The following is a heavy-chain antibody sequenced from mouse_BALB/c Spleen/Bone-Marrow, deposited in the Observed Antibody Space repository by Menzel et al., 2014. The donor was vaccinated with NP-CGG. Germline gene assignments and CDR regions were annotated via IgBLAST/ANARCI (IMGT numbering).Heavy chain of an antibody. CDR2: ISSGGSYT. V-gene: IGHV5-6*01. D-gene: IGHD4-1*01. Sequence: VQLKESGGDLVKPGGSLKLSCAASGFTFSSYGMSWVRQTPDKRLEWVATISSGGSYTYYPGSVKGRFTISRDNAKNTLYLQMSSLKSEDTAMYYCASTLTGTFGWIAYWGQGTLVTVSA. CDR1: GFTFSSYG. CDR3: ASTLTGTFGWIAY. J-gene: IGHJ3*01.